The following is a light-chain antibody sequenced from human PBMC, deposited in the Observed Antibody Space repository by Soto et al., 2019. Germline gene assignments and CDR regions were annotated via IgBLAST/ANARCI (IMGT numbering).Light chain of an antibody. CDR3: QQYGTSEII. J-gene: IGKJ5*01. Sequence: EIVLTQSPGTLSLSPGERATLSCRASQSLTNSFIAWYQQKPGQAPRLLIYDTSSRATGIPDMFSGSESGTDFTLTISRLEPEDFAVFFCQQYGTSEIIFGQGTRLEIK. CDR1: QSLTNSF. V-gene: IGKV3-20*01. CDR2: DTS.